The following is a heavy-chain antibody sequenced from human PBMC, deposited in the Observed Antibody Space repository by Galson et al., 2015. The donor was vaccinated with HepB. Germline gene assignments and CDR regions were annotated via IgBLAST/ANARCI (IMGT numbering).Heavy chain of an antibody. CDR1: GSTFNGYY. CDR3: ARGVAVAGWSQTWLDP. J-gene: IGHJ5*02. Sequence: SVKVSCKASGSTFNGYYMHWVRQAPGKGLEWMGWINPNSGGTKYAQKFQGWVTMTRDTSISTAYMELSRLRSDDTAVYYCARGVAVAGWSQTWLDPWGQGTPVTVSS. V-gene: IGHV1-2*04. CDR2: INPNSGGT. D-gene: IGHD6-19*01.